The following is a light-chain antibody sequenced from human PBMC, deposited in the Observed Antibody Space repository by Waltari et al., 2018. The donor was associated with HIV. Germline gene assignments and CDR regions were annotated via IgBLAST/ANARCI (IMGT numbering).Light chain of an antibody. CDR3: SAWDSSLSEEV. CDR2: RNN. J-gene: IGLJ3*02. V-gene: IGLV10-54*04. Sequence: QAGLTQPPSVSKGLRQTATLTCTGNSNNVGNQGAAWLQQHQGHPPKLLSYRNNNRPSGISGRFSASRSGNTASLTITGLQPEDEADYYCSAWDSSLSEEVFGGGTKLTVL. CDR1: SNNVGNQG.